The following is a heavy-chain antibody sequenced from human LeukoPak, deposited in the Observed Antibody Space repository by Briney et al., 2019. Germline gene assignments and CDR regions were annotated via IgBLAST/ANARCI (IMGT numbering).Heavy chain of an antibody. Sequence: SGTLSLTCAVSGGSISSSHWWNWVRQPPGKGLEWIGEIYNSGSTNYNPSFKSRVTMSVDTSKNQFSLKLSSVTAADTALYYCARAPVGNYDSSGYYYYYYYGLDVWGQGTTVTVSS. V-gene: IGHV4-4*02. CDR2: IYNSGST. CDR1: GGSISSSHW. J-gene: IGHJ6*02. D-gene: IGHD3-22*01. CDR3: ARAPVGNYDSSGYYYYYYYGLDV.